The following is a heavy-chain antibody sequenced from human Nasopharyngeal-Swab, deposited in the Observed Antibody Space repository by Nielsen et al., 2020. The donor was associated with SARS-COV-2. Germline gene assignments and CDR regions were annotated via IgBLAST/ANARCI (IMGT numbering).Heavy chain of an antibody. Sequence: GEALKISWAASGITFSNAWRRWGRQAPGKGLEWVGRIKSKTDGGTTDYAAPGKGRFTISRDDSKNTLYLQMNSLKTEDTAVYYCTTVLAVSGGQGTLVTVSS. CDR3: TTVLAVS. CDR2: IKSKTDGGTT. J-gene: IGHJ4*02. V-gene: IGHV3-15*01. D-gene: IGHD3-3*02. CDR1: GITFSNAW.